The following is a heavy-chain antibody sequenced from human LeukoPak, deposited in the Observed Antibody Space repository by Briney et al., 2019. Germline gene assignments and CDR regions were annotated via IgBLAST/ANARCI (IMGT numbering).Heavy chain of an antibody. CDR1: GFTFSSYW. CDR2: IKQDGSEK. J-gene: IGHJ4*02. D-gene: IGHD1-26*01. V-gene: IGHV3-7*01. Sequence: PGGSLRLSCAASGFTFSSYWMSWVRQAPGKGLEWVANIKQDGSEKYYVDSVKGRFTISRDNAKNSLYLQMNSLRAEDTAVYYCARVNTRKKEGFDYWGQGTLVTVSS. CDR3: ARVNTRKKEGFDY.